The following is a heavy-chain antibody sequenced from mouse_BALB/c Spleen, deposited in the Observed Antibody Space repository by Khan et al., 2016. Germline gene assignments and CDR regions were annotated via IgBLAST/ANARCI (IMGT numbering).Heavy chain of an antibody. J-gene: IGHJ2*01. CDR2: ISYSGVT. CDR3: ARRLLLRRDDFDY. V-gene: IGHV3-2*02. CDR1: GYSITSEYA. D-gene: IGHD1-1*01. Sequence: EVQLQESGPGLVKPSQSLSLTCTVTGYSITSEYAWNWIRQFPGNKLEWMGSISYSGVTSYNPSLKSRVSITRDTSENRFFLQLNSVTTEDSATYYCARRLLLRRDDFDYWGQGTTLTVSS.